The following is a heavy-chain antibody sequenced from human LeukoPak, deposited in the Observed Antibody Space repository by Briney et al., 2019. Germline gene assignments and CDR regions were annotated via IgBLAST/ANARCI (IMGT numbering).Heavy chain of an antibody. Sequence: GGSLRLSCAASGFPFSTYWMNWVRQAPGKGLEWVAIIKQDGSEQYYVDSVKGRFTISRDNFQNTLFLQLNNLRVDDTAVYYCAKVNYYHPYFWGQGTLVTVSS. V-gene: IGHV3-7*03. D-gene: IGHD3-22*01. CDR2: IKQDGSEQ. J-gene: IGHJ4*02. CDR3: AKVNYYHPYF. CDR1: GFPFSTYW.